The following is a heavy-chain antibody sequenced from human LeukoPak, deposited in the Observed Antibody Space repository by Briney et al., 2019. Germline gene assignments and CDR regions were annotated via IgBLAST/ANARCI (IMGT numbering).Heavy chain of an antibody. Sequence: SQTLSLTCAVSGGSISSGGYSWSWIRQPPRKGLEWIGYIYHSGSTYYNPSLKSRVTISVDRSKNQFSLKLSSVTAADTAVYYCARSVEMATIFDYWGQGTLVTVSS. D-gene: IGHD5-24*01. CDR3: ARSVEMATIFDY. CDR2: IYHSGST. CDR1: GGSISSGGYS. V-gene: IGHV4-30-2*01. J-gene: IGHJ4*02.